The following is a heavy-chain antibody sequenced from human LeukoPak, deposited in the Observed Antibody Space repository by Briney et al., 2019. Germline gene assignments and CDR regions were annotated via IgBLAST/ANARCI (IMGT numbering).Heavy chain of an antibody. V-gene: IGHV3-23*01. CDR3: AKRGVVIRVILVGFHKEAYYFDS. Sequence: GGSLRLSCAVSGFTLSNYGMSWVRQAPGKGLEWVAGISDSGGRTNYADSVKGRFTISRDNPKNTLYLQMNSLRTEDTAVYFCAKRGVVIRVILVGFHKEAYYFDSWGQGALVTVSS. J-gene: IGHJ4*02. CDR2: ISDSGGRT. D-gene: IGHD3-22*01. CDR1: GFTLSNYG.